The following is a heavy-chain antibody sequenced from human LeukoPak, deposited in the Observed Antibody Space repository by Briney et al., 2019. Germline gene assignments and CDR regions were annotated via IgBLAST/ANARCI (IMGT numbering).Heavy chain of an antibody. CDR3: ARYGDYYFDY. CDR1: GGSFSGYY. Sequence: SETLSLTCAVYGGSFSGYYWSWIRQPPGKGLEWIGEINHSGSTNYNPSLKSRVTISVDTSKNQFSLKLSSVTAADTAVYYCARYGDYYFDYWGQGTLVTVSS. V-gene: IGHV4-34*01. J-gene: IGHJ4*02. D-gene: IGHD4-17*01. CDR2: INHSGST.